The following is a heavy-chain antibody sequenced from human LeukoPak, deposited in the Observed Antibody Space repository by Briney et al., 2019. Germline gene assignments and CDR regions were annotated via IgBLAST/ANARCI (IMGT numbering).Heavy chain of an antibody. J-gene: IGHJ4*02. D-gene: IGHD6-13*01. Sequence: GGSLRLSCAASGFTFSNYAMNWVRQAPGKGLEWVSGISHSDGSTYYADSVKGRFTISRDNSKNTLYLQMNSLRAEDTAVYYCAKDLAYMAAAATGGYWGQGTLVTVSS. CDR2: ISHSDGST. CDR3: AKDLAYMAAAATGGY. CDR1: GFTFSNYA. V-gene: IGHV3-23*01.